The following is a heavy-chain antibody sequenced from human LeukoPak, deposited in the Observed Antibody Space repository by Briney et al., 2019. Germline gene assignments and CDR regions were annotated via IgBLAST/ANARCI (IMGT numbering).Heavy chain of an antibody. CDR1: GFTFSTYA. CDR2: ISGGGGST. Sequence: GGSLRLSCAASGFTFSTYAMSWVRQAPGKGLGWVSAISGGGGSTYYADSVKGRFTISRDNSKNTLYLQMSSLRAEDTAVYYCAKDRFVGRWQENDYWGQGALVTVSS. D-gene: IGHD3-10*01. CDR3: AKDRFVGRWQENDY. V-gene: IGHV3-23*01. J-gene: IGHJ4*02.